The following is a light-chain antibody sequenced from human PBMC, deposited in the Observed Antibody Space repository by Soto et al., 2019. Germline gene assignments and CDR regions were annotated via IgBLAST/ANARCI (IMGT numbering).Light chain of an antibody. V-gene: IGKV3-15*01. CDR3: QQYNDWPYT. Sequence: VMTQSPATLSVSPGERGTLSCRASQSVGNKVAWYQQKPGQAPRLLIYGGLTSVIGTPARFRGSGSGTEFTLTISSLQSEDLAVYYCQQYNDWPYTFGQGTNPEIK. J-gene: IGKJ2*01. CDR2: GGL. CDR1: QSVGNK.